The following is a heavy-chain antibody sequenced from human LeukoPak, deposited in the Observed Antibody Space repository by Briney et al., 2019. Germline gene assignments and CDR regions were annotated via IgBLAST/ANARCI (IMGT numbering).Heavy chain of an antibody. V-gene: IGHV4-38-2*02. D-gene: IGHD3-22*01. CDR1: GYSISSGYY. J-gene: IGHJ6*03. CDR3: ARDRGYYDSSGSLYYYYMDV. CDR2: IYHGGST. Sequence: SETLSLTCTVSGYSISSGYYWGWIRQSPGKGLEWIGSIYHGGSTYYNPSLRSRVIVSVDTSKNQFSLKLSSVTAADTAVYYCARDRGYYDSSGSLYYYYMDVWGKGTTVTISS.